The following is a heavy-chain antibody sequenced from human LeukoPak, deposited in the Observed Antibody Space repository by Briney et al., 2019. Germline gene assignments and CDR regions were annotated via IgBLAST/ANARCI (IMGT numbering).Heavy chain of an antibody. CDR2: IYHSGST. D-gene: IGHD7-27*01. Sequence: SETLSLTCAVSGGSISSGGYSWSWIRQPPGKGLEWIGYIYHSGSTYYNPSFKSRVTISVDRSKNQFSLKLSSVTAADTAVYYCARGGSGVIDYWGQGTLVTVSS. V-gene: IGHV4-30-2*01. CDR1: GGSISSGGYS. CDR3: ARGGSGVIDY. J-gene: IGHJ4*02.